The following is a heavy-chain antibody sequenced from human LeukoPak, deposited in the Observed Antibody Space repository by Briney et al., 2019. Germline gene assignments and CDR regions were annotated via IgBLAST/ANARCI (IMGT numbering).Heavy chain of an antibody. CDR1: GGSFRYYS. CDR3: ARGLPKHDYGDYGGTWFDP. Sequence: SETLSLTCAVYGGSFRYYSWSWIRQPPGKGLEWIGKINPRGTTNYNPSLKSRVAISMDTSNNQLSLNLTSVTAADTALYYCARGLPKHDYGDYGGTWFDPWGQGTLVTVSS. CDR2: INPRGTT. J-gene: IGHJ5*02. V-gene: IGHV4-34*01. D-gene: IGHD4-17*01.